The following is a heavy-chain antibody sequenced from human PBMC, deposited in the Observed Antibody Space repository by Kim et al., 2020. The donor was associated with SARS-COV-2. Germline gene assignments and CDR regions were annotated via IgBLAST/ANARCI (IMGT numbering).Heavy chain of an antibody. CDR1: GYTFTGYY. CDR2: INPNSGGT. CDR3: TRAAWGSGRGGYYMDG. D-gene: IGHD6-19*01. V-gene: IGHV1-2*06. J-gene: IGHJ6*03. Sequence: ASVKVSCKASGYTFTGYYMHWVRQAPGQGLEWMGRINPNSGGTNYAQKFQGRVTMTRDTSISTAYMELSRLRSDDTAVYYCTRAAWGSGRGGYYMDGWGKRPTGPVS.